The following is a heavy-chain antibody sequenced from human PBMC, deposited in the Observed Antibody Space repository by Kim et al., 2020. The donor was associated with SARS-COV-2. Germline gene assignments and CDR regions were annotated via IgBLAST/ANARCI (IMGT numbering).Heavy chain of an antibody. D-gene: IGHD3-3*01. CDR3: ARGQRITIFGVVREMDV. CDR2: IYYSGST. Sequence: SETLSPTCTVSGGSISSYYWSWIRQPPGKGLEWIGYIYYSGSTNYNPSLKSRVTISVDTSTNQFSLKLSSVTAADTAVYYCARGQRITIFGVVREMDVWGQGTTVTVSS. V-gene: IGHV4-59*13. CDR1: GGSISSYY. J-gene: IGHJ6*02.